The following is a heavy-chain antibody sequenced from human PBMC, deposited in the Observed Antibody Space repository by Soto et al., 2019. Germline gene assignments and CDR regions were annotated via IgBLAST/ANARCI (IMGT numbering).Heavy chain of an antibody. J-gene: IGHJ4*02. Sequence: PSETLSLTCSVSGDAISNFYWSWIRQTPGRGLEWIGCVHESGSTDYNPSLKGRVTISLHTSKSQFSLSLRSATAADTATYYCARGTRALITSFFAYWGQGIPGTVS. CDR3: ARGTRALITSFFAY. D-gene: IGHD1-20*01. CDR1: GDAISNFY. CDR2: VHESGST. V-gene: IGHV4-59*03.